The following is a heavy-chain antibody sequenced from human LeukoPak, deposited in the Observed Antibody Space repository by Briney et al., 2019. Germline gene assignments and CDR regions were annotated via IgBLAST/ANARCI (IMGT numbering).Heavy chain of an antibody. D-gene: IGHD6-13*01. J-gene: IGHJ4*02. V-gene: IGHV1-69*05. CDR1: GGTFSSDG. CDR2: IIPIFGTA. CDR3: GRAPGQQLVLTI. Sequence: SVEVSCKASGGTFSSDGISWVRQAPGQGLEWMGRIIPIFGTANYAQKFQGRVTITTDESTSTAYMELSSLRSEDTAVYYCGRAPGQQLVLTIWGQGTLVTVSS.